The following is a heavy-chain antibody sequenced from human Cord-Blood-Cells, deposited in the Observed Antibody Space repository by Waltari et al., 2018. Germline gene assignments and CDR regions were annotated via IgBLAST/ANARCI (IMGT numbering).Heavy chain of an antibody. Sequence: QVQLVQSGAEVKKPGASVKVSCKASGYTFTSYVISWVRQAPGKGLEWMGWISPDKGNTNAAQKLQGRVTMTTGTATSTAYMELRSRRSEDTAVYDCARAKGYSYDSSDYFDYWGQGTLVTVSS. CDR3: ARAKGYSYDSSDYFDY. CDR2: ISPDKGNT. V-gene: IGHV1-18*01. CDR1: GYTFTSYV. D-gene: IGHD3-22*01. J-gene: IGHJ4*02.